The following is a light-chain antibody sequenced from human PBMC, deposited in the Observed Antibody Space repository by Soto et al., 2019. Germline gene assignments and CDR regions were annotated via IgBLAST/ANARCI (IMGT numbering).Light chain of an antibody. CDR2: NKD. Sequence: QSVLTQPPSASGTPGQRVTISCSGSSSNIGANPVNWYQQLAGTAPKLLIYNKDQRPSGVPDRFSASKSGTSASLAISGFRSEDEADYYCEAWIDSLYGALFGGGTKLTVL. V-gene: IGLV1-44*01. J-gene: IGLJ2*01. CDR1: SSNIGANP. CDR3: EAWIDSLYGAL.